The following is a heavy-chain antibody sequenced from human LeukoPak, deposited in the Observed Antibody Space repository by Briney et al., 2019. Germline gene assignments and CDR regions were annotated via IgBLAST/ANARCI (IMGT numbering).Heavy chain of an antibody. V-gene: IGHV3-48*02. Sequence: GGSLRLSCAASGFTFSTYSMNWVRQAPGKGLEWVSYISSSSSIYYADSVRGRFTISRDNAKNSLYLQMNSLRDEDTAVYYCARDNGWAFDIWGQGTMVTVSS. CDR2: ISSSSSI. CDR1: GFTFSTYS. CDR3: ARDNGWAFDI. D-gene: IGHD6-19*01. J-gene: IGHJ3*02.